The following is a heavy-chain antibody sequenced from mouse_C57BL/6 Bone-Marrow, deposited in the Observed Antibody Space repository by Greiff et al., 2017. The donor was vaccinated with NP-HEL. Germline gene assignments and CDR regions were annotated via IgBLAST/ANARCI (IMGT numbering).Heavy chain of an antibody. CDR1: GYTFTSYW. V-gene: IGHV1-53*01. Sequence: QVHVKQPGTELVKPGASVKLSCKASGYTFTSYWMHWVKQRPGQGLEWIGNINPSNGGTNYNEKFKSKATLTVDKSSSTAYMQLSSLTSEDSAVYYCASGEDLTVPLDYWGKGTTLTVSS. D-gene: IGHD2-13*01. J-gene: IGHJ2*01. CDR3: ASGEDLTVPLDY. CDR2: INPSNGGT.